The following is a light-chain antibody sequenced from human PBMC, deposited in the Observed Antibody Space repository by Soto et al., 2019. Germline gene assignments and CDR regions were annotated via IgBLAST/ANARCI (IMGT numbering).Light chain of an antibody. V-gene: IGKV1-5*03. J-gene: IGKJ4*01. CDR2: KAS. Sequence: DIQMTQSPSTLSASVGDRVTITCRASQNINRWLAWYQQRPGKAPNLLIHKASTLEAGVPSRFSGSASGTEFTLTISSLQPDDFAAYFCLQYNVYPLTFGGGTQVAIK. CDR3: LQYNVYPLT. CDR1: QNINRW.